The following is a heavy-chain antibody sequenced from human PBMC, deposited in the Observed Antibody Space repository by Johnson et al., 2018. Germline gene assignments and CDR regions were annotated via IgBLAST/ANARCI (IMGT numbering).Heavy chain of an antibody. CDR1: GFTFSSYG. D-gene: IGHD6-6*01. CDR3: AKVPYSSSSHPQH. V-gene: IGHV3-30*18. J-gene: IGHJ1*01. Sequence: VQLVESGGGVVQPGRSXRLSCAASGFTFSSYGMHWVRQAPGKGLEWVAVISYDGSNKYYVDSVKGRFTISRDNSKNTLYLQMNSLRAEDTAVYYCAKVPYSSSSHPQHWGQGTLVTVSS. CDR2: ISYDGSNK.